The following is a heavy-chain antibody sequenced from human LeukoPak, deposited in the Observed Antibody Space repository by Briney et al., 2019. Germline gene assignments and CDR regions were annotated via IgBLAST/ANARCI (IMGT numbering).Heavy chain of an antibody. CDR3: ARYGLTAALDF. Sequence: GGSLRRSCAACGFTFSSSWMSWVRKAPGKGLEWVANIKPDGSERFHVDSVKGRFTISRDNSKSSLSLQMNSLRAEDTAVYYCARYGLTAALDFWGQGTLVTVSS. V-gene: IGHV3-7*01. J-gene: IGHJ4*02. D-gene: IGHD2-21*02. CDR1: GFTFSSSW. CDR2: IKPDGSER.